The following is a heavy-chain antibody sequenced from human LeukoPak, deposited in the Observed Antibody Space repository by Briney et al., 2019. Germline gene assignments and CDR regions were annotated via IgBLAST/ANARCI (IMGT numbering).Heavy chain of an antibody. Sequence: PSETLSLTCTVSGGSISSYYWSWIRQPPGKGLEWIGYIYYSGSTNYNPSLKSRVTISVDTSKNQFSLKLSSVTAADTAVYYCGRGGYYYDSSGYRFDYWGQGTLVTVSS. D-gene: IGHD3-22*01. CDR2: IYYSGST. V-gene: IGHV4-59*01. J-gene: IGHJ4*02. CDR3: GRGGYYYDSSGYRFDY. CDR1: GGSISSYY.